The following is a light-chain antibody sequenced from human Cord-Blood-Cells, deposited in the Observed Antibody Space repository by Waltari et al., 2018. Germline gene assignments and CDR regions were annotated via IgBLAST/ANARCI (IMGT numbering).Light chain of an antibody. V-gene: IGLV2-14*01. CDR1: SSDVAGYND. CDR2: EVS. Sequence: QSALTQPASVSGSPGQSITIPCPGTSSDVAGYNDVSWYQQPPGKAPKLMIYEVSNRPSGVSNRFSGSKSGNTASLTISGLQAEDEADYYCSSYTSSSTLVFGGWTKLTVL. CDR3: SSYTSSSTLV. J-gene: IGLJ2*01.